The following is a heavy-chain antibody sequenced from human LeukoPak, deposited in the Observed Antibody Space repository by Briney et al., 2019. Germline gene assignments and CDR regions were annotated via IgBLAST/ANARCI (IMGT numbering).Heavy chain of an antibody. D-gene: IGHD2-15*01. Sequence: PGGSLRLSCAASGFTFSSYAMSWVRQAPGKGLEWVSAISGSGGSTYYADSVKGRFTISRDNSKNTLYLQMNSLRAEDTAVYYCAKIFGYCSGGSCSYSFFDYWGQGTLVTVSS. V-gene: IGHV3-23*01. CDR3: AKIFGYCSGGSCSYSFFDY. CDR1: GFTFSSYA. J-gene: IGHJ4*02. CDR2: ISGSGGST.